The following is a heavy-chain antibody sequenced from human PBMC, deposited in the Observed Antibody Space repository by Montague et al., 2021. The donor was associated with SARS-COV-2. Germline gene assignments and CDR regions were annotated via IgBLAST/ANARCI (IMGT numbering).Heavy chain of an antibody. CDR1: GGSISSGSYY. D-gene: IGHD3-10*01. J-gene: IGHJ3*02. Sequence: TLSLTCTVSGGSISSGSYYWSWIRQPAGKGLEWIGRIYTIGRTNYNPSLKSRVTISVDTSKNQFSLKLSSVTAADTAAYYCASERAYDYGSGTYPGGFDIWGQGTMVTVSS. V-gene: IGHV4-61*02. CDR2: IYTIGRT. CDR3: ASERAYDYGSGTYPGGFDI.